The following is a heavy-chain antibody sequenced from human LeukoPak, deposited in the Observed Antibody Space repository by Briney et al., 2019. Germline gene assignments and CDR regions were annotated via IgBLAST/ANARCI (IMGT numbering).Heavy chain of an antibody. J-gene: IGHJ4*01. CDR1: GFTFTDYW. CDR3: ARDGTAAGLYFDL. Sequence: PGGSLRLSCAVSGFTFTDYWMNWVRQAPGKGLEWVASIRQDGGEKSYVGSVKGRFTISRDNTKNSLYLQINSLRAEDTAVYYCARDGTAAGLYFDLWGQGTLVTVSS. CDR2: IRQDGGEK. V-gene: IGHV3-7*01. D-gene: IGHD6-13*01.